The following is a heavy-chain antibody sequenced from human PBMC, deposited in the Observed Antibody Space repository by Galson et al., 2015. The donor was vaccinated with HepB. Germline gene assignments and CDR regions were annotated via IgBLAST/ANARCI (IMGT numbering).Heavy chain of an antibody. D-gene: IGHD2-15*01. CDR2: INPNSGGT. CDR3: AREGPCSGITCYSGKGWFDP. Sequence: SVKVSCKASGYTFTGYYMHWVRQAPGQGLEWMGRINPNSGGTNYAQKFQGRVTVTRDTSISTAYMELSRLRSDDSAVYFCAREGPCSGITCYSGKGWFDPWGQGTPVTVSS. J-gene: IGHJ5*02. V-gene: IGHV1-2*06. CDR1: GYTFTGYY.